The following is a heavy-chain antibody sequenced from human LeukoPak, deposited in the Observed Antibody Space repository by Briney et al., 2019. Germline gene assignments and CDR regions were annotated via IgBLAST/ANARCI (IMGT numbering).Heavy chain of an antibody. Sequence: SETLSLTCTVSGGSINNGGYYWSWIRQHPGKGLEWIGYIYYSGSSYYNPSLRSRVTISVDTSKNHFSLELSSVTAADTAVYYCARNRDGYNSFDYWGQGTLVTVSS. CDR2: IYYSGSS. CDR1: GGSINNGGYY. J-gene: IGHJ4*02. V-gene: IGHV4-31*03. CDR3: ARNRDGYNSFDY. D-gene: IGHD5-24*01.